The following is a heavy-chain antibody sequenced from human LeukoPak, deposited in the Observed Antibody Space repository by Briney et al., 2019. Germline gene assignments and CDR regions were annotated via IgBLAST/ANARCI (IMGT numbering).Heavy chain of an antibody. CDR3: GRARGYDFWSGTDY. V-gene: IGHV3-20*04. J-gene: IGHJ4*02. CDR1: GFTFDEYG. D-gene: IGHD3-3*01. CDR2: INWNGGST. Sequence: GGSLRLSCAASGFTFDEYGMSWVRQAPGKGLEWVSGINWNGGSTGYADSVKGRFTISRDNAKNSLYLQMNSLRAEDTALYYCGRARGYDFWSGTDYWGQGTLVTVSS.